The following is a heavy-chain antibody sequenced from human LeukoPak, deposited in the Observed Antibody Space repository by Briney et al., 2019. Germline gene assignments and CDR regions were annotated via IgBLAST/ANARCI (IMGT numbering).Heavy chain of an antibody. CDR2: IYTSGST. CDR1: GGSISSYY. D-gene: IGHD3-22*01. V-gene: IGHV4-4*07. J-gene: IGHJ5*02. CDR3: ASNYDSSGYYYRT. Sequence: SETLSLTCTVSGGSISSYYWSWIRQPAGKGLEWIGRIYTSGSTNYNPSLKSRVTMSVDTSKNQFSLKLSSVTAADTAVYYCASNYDSSGYYYRTWGQGTLVTVSS.